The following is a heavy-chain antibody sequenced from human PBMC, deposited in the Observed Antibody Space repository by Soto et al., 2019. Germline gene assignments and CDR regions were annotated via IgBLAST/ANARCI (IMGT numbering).Heavy chain of an antibody. Sequence: QITLKEAGPTLVQPTQTLTLTCSFSGFSLSTSGVGVAWIRQPPGKALEWLALIYWDDDKRYSPSLKSRRTITQDTSNNQGVLTMPNMYAVETARYYCAHRSWAENWVDPWCQGSMVSVSS. V-gene: IGHV2-5*02. CDR1: GFSLSTSGVG. CDR3: AHRSWAENWVDP. CDR2: IYWDDDK. D-gene: IGHD7-27*01. J-gene: IGHJ5*02.